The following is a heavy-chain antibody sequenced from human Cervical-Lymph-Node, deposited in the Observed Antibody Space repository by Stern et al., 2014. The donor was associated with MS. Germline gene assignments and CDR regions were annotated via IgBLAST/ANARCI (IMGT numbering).Heavy chain of an antibody. CDR2: IYPSGVTT. Sequence: QLVQSGAEVRTPGASVKVSCKASVGSTFDISYMHWVRQAPGQGLQWMGLIYPSGVTTTYAQKCQGRVTMTTDTSTSTVYMELSSLSSEDTAVYYCARSYGDFYFDFWGQGTLVTVSS. V-gene: IGHV1-46*02. CDR3: ARSYGDFYFDF. CDR1: VGSTFDISY. D-gene: IGHD4-17*01. J-gene: IGHJ4*02.